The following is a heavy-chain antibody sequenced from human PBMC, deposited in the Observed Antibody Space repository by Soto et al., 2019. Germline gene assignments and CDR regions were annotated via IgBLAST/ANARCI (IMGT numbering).Heavy chain of an antibody. CDR2: INPSGGST. J-gene: IGHJ4*02. CDR3: ARVRRSSGYYYGY. V-gene: IGHV1-46*01. D-gene: IGHD3-22*01. Sequence: ASVKVSFTASGSTFPSYYMHWVRQAPGQGLEWMGIINPSGGSTSYAQKFQGRVTMTRDTSTSTVYMELSSLRSEDTAVYYCARVRRSSGYYYGYWGQGTPVTVS. CDR1: GSTFPSYY.